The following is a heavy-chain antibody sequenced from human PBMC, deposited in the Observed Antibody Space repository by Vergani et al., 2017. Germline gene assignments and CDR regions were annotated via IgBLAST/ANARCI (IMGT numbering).Heavy chain of an antibody. CDR1: GFTFDDYT. D-gene: IGHD1-14*01. CDR3: AKDTGGDYYYYMDV. CDR2: ISWDGGST. Sequence: EVQLVESGGGLVQPGGSLRLSCAASGFTFDDYTMHWVRQAPGKGLEWVSLISWDGGSTYYADSVKGRFTISRDNSKNSLYLQMNSLRTEDTALYYCAKDTGGDYYYYMDVWGKGTTVTVSS. J-gene: IGHJ6*03. V-gene: IGHV3-43*01.